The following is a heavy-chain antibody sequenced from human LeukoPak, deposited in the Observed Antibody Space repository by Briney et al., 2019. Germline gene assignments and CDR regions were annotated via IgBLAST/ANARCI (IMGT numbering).Heavy chain of an antibody. D-gene: IGHD1-26*01. Sequence: GASVKVSCKASGYTFTSYGISWVRQAPGQGLEWMGWISAYNGNTNYAQKLQGRVTMTTDTSTSTAYMELRSLRSDDTAVYYCARDLSIVGATREADYWGQGTLVTVSS. J-gene: IGHJ4*02. V-gene: IGHV1-18*01. CDR2: ISAYNGNT. CDR1: GYTFTSYG. CDR3: ARDLSIVGATREADY.